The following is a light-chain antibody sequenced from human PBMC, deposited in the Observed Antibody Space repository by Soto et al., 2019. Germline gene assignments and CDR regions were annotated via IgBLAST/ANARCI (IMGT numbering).Light chain of an antibody. CDR2: VAS. J-gene: IGKJ2*01. Sequence: DIQMTQSLCSLSASVGDTVTITCRASQSISTSLSWYQQKPGKAPKFLIYVASTLQRGVPSRFSGSGSETDFTLTISSLQPEDVATYYCQQTFSPPYTFGQGTKLEIK. CDR1: QSISTS. CDR3: QQTFSPPYT. V-gene: IGKV1-39*01.